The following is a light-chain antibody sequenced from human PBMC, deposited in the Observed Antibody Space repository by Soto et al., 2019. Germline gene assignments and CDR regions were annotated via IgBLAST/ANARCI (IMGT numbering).Light chain of an antibody. Sequence: DIQMTQFPSSLSASVGNRVTITCRAGQSISTYLNWYQQKPGKAPKLLIYAASSLPSGVPSRFSGSGSGTDFTLTISSLQPEDFATYYCQQSYSTPYTFGQGTNLDI. CDR1: QSISTY. J-gene: IGKJ2*01. CDR2: AAS. V-gene: IGKV1-39*01. CDR3: QQSYSTPYT.